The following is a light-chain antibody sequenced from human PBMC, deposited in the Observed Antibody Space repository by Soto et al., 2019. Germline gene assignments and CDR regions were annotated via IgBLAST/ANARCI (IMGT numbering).Light chain of an antibody. CDR2: DAS. Sequence: EIVLTQSPSTLSLSPGERATLSCRASQSVKTFLVWYQQKPGQAPRLLIYDASNRVTGIPARFSGSGSGTDFTLTISSLEPEDFAVYYCQQRSNWPWTFGQGTKVDIK. CDR3: QQRSNWPWT. J-gene: IGKJ1*01. V-gene: IGKV3-11*01. CDR1: QSVKTF.